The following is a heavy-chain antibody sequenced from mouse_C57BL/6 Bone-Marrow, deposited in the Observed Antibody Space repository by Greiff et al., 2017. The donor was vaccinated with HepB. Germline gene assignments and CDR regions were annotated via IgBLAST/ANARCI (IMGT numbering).Heavy chain of an antibody. V-gene: IGHV1-55*01. CDR2: IYPGSGST. D-gene: IGHD2-5*01. Sequence: QVQLKQPGAELVKPGASVKMSCKASGYTFTSYWITWVKQRPGQGLEGIGDIYPGSGSTNYNEKFKSKATLTVDTSSSTAYMKLSGLTSEDSAVYYCAKGPAYSNWFDYWGQGTTLTVSS. CDR3: AKGPAYSNWFDY. J-gene: IGHJ2*01. CDR1: GYTFTSYW.